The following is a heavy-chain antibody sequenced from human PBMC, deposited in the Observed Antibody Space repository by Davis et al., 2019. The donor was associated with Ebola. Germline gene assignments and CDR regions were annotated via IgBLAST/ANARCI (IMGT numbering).Heavy chain of an antibody. CDR1: GFTFSGSA. J-gene: IGHJ4*02. Sequence: GGSLRLSCAASGFTFSGSAMHWVRQASGTGLEWVGRIRSKANSYATAYAASVKGRFTISRDDSKNTAYLQMNSLKTEDTAVYYCTSILGYCSGGSCYGDYWGQGTLVTVSS. CDR2: IRSKANSYAT. CDR3: TSILGYCSGGSCYGDY. D-gene: IGHD2-15*01. V-gene: IGHV3-73*01.